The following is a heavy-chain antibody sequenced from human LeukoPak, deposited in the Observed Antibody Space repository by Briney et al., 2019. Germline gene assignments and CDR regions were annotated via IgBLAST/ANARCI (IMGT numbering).Heavy chain of an antibody. CDR1: GFSLSSRGMC. Sequence: SGPTLVNPTQTLTLTCTFSGFSLSSRGMCVGWLRQPPVKALEWLELVDWDGDTYYTTSLKTRLTISKDTAKNQVVLTMTNMDPVDTATYYCARTRPRDNGGWYFSFDYWGQGALVIVSS. J-gene: IGHJ4*02. CDR2: VDWDGDT. D-gene: IGHD6-19*01. CDR3: ARTRPRDNGGWYFSFDY. V-gene: IGHV2-70*01.